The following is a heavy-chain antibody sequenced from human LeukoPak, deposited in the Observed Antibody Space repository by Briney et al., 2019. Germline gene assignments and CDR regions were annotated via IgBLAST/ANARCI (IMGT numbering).Heavy chain of an antibody. D-gene: IGHD6-6*01. CDR1: GGSISSYY. CDR2: IYASGST. J-gene: IGHJ6*02. V-gene: IGHV4-4*07. CDR3: ARDGAIAARPGYYYYYGMDV. Sequence: SETLSLTCTVSGGSISSYYWSWIRQPAGKGLEWIGRIYASGSTNYNPSLKSRVTMSVDTSKNQFSLKLSSVTAADTAVYYCARDGAIAARPGYYYYYGMDVWGQGTTVPVSS.